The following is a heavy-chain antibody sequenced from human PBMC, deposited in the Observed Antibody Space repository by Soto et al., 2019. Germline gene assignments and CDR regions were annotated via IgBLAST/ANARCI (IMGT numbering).Heavy chain of an antibody. CDR2: IYYSGST. J-gene: IGHJ6*02. CDR3: ARVGRGPAAVYYYYYGMDV. D-gene: IGHD2-2*01. CDR1: GGSISSYY. Sequence: QVQLQESGPGLVKPSETLSLTCTVSGGSISSYYWSWIRQPPGKGLEWIGYIYYSGSTNYNPSLKSRVTISVDTSKNQFSLKLSSVTAADTAVYYCARVGRGPAAVYYYYYGMDVWGQGTTVTVSS. V-gene: IGHV4-59*01.